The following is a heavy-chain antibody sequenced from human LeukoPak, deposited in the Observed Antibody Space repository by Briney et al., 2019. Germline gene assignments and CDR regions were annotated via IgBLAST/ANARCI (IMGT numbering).Heavy chain of an antibody. CDR3: AKFEGATIPGWFNDY. CDR2: INKTTYPT. V-gene: IGHV3-23*01. Sequence: GGSLRLSCAASEFIFSDYAMGWVRQAPGKGQEWVSTINKTTYPTLSADSVKGRFTISRDNSKNTLYLQMNSLRTEDTAVYFCAKFEGATIPGWFNDYWGQGILVTVSS. J-gene: IGHJ4*02. D-gene: IGHD6-19*01. CDR1: EFIFSDYA.